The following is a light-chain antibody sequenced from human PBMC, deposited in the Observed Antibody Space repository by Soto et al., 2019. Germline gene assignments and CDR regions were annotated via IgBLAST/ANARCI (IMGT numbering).Light chain of an antibody. CDR2: DAS. V-gene: IGKV1-13*02. CDR1: QVISSA. J-gene: IGKJ5*01. Sequence: AIQLTQSPSSLSASVGDRVTITCRASQVISSALAWHQQKPGKAPKLLIYDASSLKSGVPSKFSGSGSGTEFTLTISSLQPEDFATYYCQQFNSYPITFGQGTRLEIK. CDR3: QQFNSYPIT.